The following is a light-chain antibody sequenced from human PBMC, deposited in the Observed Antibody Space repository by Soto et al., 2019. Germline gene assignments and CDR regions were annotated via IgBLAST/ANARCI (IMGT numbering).Light chain of an antibody. CDR2: DVS. CDR3: SSYTSSSTVV. V-gene: IGLV2-14*03. Sequence: QSVLTQPASVSGSPGQSITISCTGTSSDVGGYNYVSWYKQHSGKAPKLMIYDVSYRPSGVSNRFSGFKSGNTASLTISGLLAEDEADYYCSSYTSSSTVVFGGGTKLTVL. CDR1: SSDVGGYNY. J-gene: IGLJ2*01.